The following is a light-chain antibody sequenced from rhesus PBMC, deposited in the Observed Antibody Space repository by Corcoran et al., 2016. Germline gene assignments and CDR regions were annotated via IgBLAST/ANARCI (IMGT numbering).Light chain of an antibody. Sequence: DIQMSQSPSSLSASVGDRVTITCRASQGISSYLNWYQQKPGEAPKPLIYYANSLASGVPSRFSGRGSGTEFTLTISSLQPEDFATYYCQQGNSNPWTFGQGTKVEIK. CDR2: YAN. CDR1: QGISSY. CDR3: QQGNSNPWT. V-gene: IGKV1-32*02. J-gene: IGKJ1*01.